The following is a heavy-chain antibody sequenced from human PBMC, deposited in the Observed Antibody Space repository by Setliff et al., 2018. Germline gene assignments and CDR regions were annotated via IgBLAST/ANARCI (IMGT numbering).Heavy chain of an antibody. CDR3: ARLSPYNTGPPFDY. Sequence: GSLRLSCAASGFTFSSYSMSWVRQAPGKGLEWIGYSSTSGCTNCNPSLESRVTISVDTSKNHFSLNLRSVTAADTAVYYCARLSPYNTGPPFDYWGQGTLVTVSS. D-gene: IGHD2-8*02. J-gene: IGHJ4*02. V-gene: IGHV4-4*08. CDR1: GFTFSSYS. CDR2: SSTSGCT.